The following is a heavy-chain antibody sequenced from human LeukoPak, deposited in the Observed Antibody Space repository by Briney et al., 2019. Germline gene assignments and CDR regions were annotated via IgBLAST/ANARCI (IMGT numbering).Heavy chain of an antibody. CDR3: ARRLWFGESPFDY. J-gene: IGHJ4*02. V-gene: IGHV4-4*02. CDR1: GGSISSSNW. CDR2: IYHSGST. D-gene: IGHD3-10*01. Sequence: PSETLSLTCAVSGGSISSSNWWSWVRQPPGKGLEWIGEIYHSGSTNYNPSLKGRVTISVDTSKNQFSLKLSSVTAADTAVYYCARRLWFGESPFDYWGQGTLVTVSS.